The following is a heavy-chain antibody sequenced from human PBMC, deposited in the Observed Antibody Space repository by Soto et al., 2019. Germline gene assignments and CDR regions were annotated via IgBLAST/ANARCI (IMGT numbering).Heavy chain of an antibody. J-gene: IGHJ4*02. CDR2: INAGNGNT. V-gene: IGHV1-3*05. CDR3: ARAVAVPADFDY. Sequence: QVQLVQSGAEEKKPGASVKVSCKASGYTFTGYAMPWVRQAPGQRLEWMGWINAGNGNTKYSQKFQGRVTITRDTSASTAYMELSSLRSEDTAVYSCARAVAVPADFDYWGQGTLVTVSS. D-gene: IGHD6-19*01. CDR1: GYTFTGYA.